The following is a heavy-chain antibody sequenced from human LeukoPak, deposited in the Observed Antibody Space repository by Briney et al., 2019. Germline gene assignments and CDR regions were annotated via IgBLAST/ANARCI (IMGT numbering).Heavy chain of an antibody. Sequence: PSETLSLTCAVYGGSFSGYYWSWIRQPPGKGLEWIGEINHSGSTNYNPSLKSRVTISVDTSKNQFSLKLSSVTAADTAVYYCARTNGGNSPIDYWGQGTLVTVSS. CDR1: GGSFSGYY. J-gene: IGHJ4*02. D-gene: IGHD4-23*01. CDR3: ARTNGGNSPIDY. V-gene: IGHV4-34*01. CDR2: INHSGST.